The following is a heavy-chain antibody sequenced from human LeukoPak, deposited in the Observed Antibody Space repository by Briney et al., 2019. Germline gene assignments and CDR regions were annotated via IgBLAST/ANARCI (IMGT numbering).Heavy chain of an antibody. CDR2: IYYSGST. J-gene: IGHJ4*02. CDR3: ARYYDILTPDY. CDR1: GGSISSYY. V-gene: IGHV4-59*12. D-gene: IGHD3-9*01. Sequence: PSETLSLTCTVSGGSISSYYWSWIRQPPGKGLEWIGYIYYSGSTYYNPSLKSRVTISVDTSKNQFSLKLSSVTAADTAVYYCARYYDILTPDYWGQGTLVTVSS.